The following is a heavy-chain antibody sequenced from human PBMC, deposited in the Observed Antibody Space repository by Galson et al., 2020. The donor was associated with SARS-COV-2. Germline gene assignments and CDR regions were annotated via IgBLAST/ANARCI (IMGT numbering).Heavy chain of an antibody. CDR3: ARDSQGGNDYNYLLF. Sequence: ASVKVSCKASGYTFTRYYIHWVRQAPGHGLEWMGIINPSGGGTTYAQKFQGRVTMTRDTSTSTVYMELSSLRSEDTAVYYCARDSQGGNDYNYLLFWGQGTLVTVSS. CDR1: GYTFTRYY. CDR2: INPSGGGT. D-gene: IGHD4-4*01. V-gene: IGHV1-46*01. J-gene: IGHJ4*02.